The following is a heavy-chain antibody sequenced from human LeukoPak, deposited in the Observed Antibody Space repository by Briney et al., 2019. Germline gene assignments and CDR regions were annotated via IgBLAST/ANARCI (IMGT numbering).Heavy chain of an antibody. V-gene: IGHV4-4*09. D-gene: IGHD3-22*01. CDR1: GGSISSYY. CDR3: ARHRGYDSSGYYYVESDDAFDI. CDR2: IYTSGST. Sequence: SETLSLTCTVSGGSISSYYWSWIRQPPGKGLEWIGYIYTSGSTNYNPSLKSRVTISVDTSKNQFSLKLSPVTAADTAVYYCARHRGYDSSGYYYVESDDAFDIWGQGTMVTVSS. J-gene: IGHJ3*02.